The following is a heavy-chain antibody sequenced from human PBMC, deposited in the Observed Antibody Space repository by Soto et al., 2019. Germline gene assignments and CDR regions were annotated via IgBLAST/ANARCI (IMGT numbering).Heavy chain of an antibody. Sequence: ASETLSLTCTVSGGSISSGGYYWSWIRQHPGKGLEWIGYIYYSGSTYYNPSLESRVTISVDTSKNQFSLKLSSVTAADTAVYYCARRYSYNGMDVWGQGTTVTVSS. CDR3: ARRYSYNGMDV. CDR2: IYYSGST. CDR1: GGSISSGGYY. D-gene: IGHD1-1*01. J-gene: IGHJ6*02. V-gene: IGHV4-31*03.